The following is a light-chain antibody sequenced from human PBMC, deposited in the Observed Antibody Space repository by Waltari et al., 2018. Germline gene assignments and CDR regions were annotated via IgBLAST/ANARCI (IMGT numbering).Light chain of an antibody. J-gene: IGLJ3*02. Sequence: QSVLTQPPSVSGAPGQRVTISCAGRRPNIGANFDVQWYQQVPGTAPKLLIHGNTNRPSGVPGRFSGSKSGTSASLAITGLQPEDEADYYCQSYDNSLTTWVFGGGTTLTVL. CDR2: GNT. CDR1: RPNIGANFD. CDR3: QSYDNSLTTWV. V-gene: IGLV1-40*01.